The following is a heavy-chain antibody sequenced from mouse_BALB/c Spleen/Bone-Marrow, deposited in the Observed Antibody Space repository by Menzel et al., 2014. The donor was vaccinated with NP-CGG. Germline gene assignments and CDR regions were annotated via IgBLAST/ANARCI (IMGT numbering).Heavy chain of an antibody. CDR2: ISYDGSN. V-gene: IGHV3-6*02. CDR1: GYSITSGYY. J-gene: IGHJ3*01. CDR3: ARLDGFAY. Sequence: ESGPGLVKPSQSLSLTCSVTGYSITSGYYWNWIRQFPGNKLEWMGYISYDGSNNYNPSLKNRISITRDISKNQFFLKLSSVTTEDTATYYCARLDGFAYWGQGTLVTVSA.